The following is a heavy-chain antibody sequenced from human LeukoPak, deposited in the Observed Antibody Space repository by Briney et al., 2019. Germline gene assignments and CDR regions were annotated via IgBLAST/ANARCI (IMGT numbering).Heavy chain of an antibody. Sequence: GGSLRLSCAASGFTFRAYAMNWVRQAPGKGLEWVSVIYSGGSTYYADSVKGRLTISRDNSKNTVYLQMNSLRAEDTAVYYCASYAYYYYMDVWGKGTTVTISS. CDR1: GFTFRAYA. D-gene: IGHD4-17*01. J-gene: IGHJ6*03. CDR3: ASYAYYYYMDV. CDR2: IYSGGST. V-gene: IGHV3-66*01.